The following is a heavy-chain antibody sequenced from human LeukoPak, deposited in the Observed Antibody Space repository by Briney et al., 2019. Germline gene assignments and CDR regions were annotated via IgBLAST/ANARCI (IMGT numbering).Heavy chain of an antibody. Sequence: KASETLSLTCAVSGGSISSGGYSWSWIRQPPGKGLEWIGYIYHSGSTYYNPSLKSRVTISVDTSKNQFSLKLSSVTAADTAVYYCARGTTSSSFDYWGQGTLVTVSS. CDR2: IYHSGST. D-gene: IGHD6-6*01. CDR1: GGSISSGGYS. V-gene: IGHV4-30-2*01. J-gene: IGHJ4*02. CDR3: ARGTTSSSFDY.